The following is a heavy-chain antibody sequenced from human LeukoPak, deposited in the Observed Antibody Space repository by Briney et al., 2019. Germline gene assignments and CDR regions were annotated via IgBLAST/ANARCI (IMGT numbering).Heavy chain of an antibody. V-gene: IGHV4-4*02. CDR1: GDSISSPKW. J-gene: IGHJ4*02. Sequence: SGTLSLTCAVSGDSISSPKWWSGVRQPPGKGLEWSGEGYHSGSANYNPSVKSRVTISVDKSKNQFSLRLTSATAADTAVYYCARDLRGIVAPPRWGQGTLVSVSS. CDR2: GYHSGSA. CDR3: ARDLRGIVAPPR. D-gene: IGHD2-15*01.